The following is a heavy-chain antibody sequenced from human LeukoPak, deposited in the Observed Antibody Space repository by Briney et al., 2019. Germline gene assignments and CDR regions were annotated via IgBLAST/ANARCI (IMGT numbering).Heavy chain of an antibody. Sequence: SETLSLTCSVSGGSISNYYWTWIRQPPGKGLEWIGYIYYTGSTYSNPSLKSRVTMSLDTSKNQFSLMLSSVTAADTAVYYCARAGYSYGTGYYFDYWGQGTLVTVSS. J-gene: IGHJ4*02. CDR1: GGSISNYY. CDR2: IYYTGST. CDR3: ARAGYSYGTGYYFDY. V-gene: IGHV4-59*01. D-gene: IGHD5-18*01.